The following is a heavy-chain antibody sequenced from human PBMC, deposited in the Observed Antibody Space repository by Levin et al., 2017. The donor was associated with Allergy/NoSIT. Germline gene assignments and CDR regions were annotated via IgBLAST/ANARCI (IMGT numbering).Heavy chain of an antibody. D-gene: IGHD6-13*01. Sequence: PGGSLRLSCTASGITFSDAWMSWARQAPGKGLEWVGRIKSKTDGGTADYASPVKGRFTISRDDSKNTLYLQMNSLKTEDTAVYYCTTYISSWYYFDNWGQGTLVTVSS. CDR1: GITFSDAW. V-gene: IGHV3-15*01. CDR3: TTYISSWYYFDN. J-gene: IGHJ4*02. CDR2: IKSKTDGGTA.